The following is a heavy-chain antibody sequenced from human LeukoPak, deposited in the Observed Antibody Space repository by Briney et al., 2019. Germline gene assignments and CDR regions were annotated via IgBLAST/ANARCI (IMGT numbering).Heavy chain of an antibody. J-gene: IGHJ3*02. CDR1: GGSISSYY. CDR3: ARGYAMVVPDAFVI. CDR2: IYTSGST. Sequence: PSETLSLTCTVSGGSISSYYWSWIRQPAGKGLEWIGRIYTSGSTNYNPSLKSRVTMSVDTSKNQFSLKLSSVTAADTAVYYCARGYAMVVPDAFVIWGQGTMVTVSS. D-gene: IGHD5-18*01. V-gene: IGHV4-4*07.